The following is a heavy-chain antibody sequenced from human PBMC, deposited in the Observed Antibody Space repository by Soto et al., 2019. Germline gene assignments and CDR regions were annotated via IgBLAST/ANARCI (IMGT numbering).Heavy chain of an antibody. CDR2: IYYSGST. Sequence: QLQLQESGPGLVKPSETLSLTCTVSGGSISSSSYYWGWIRQPPGKGLEWIGSIYYSGSTYYNPSLKSRVTISVDTSKNQFSLKLSSVTAADTAVYYCARRRGGDFWIWGAFDYWGQGTLVTVSS. J-gene: IGHJ4*02. CDR3: ARRRGGDFWIWGAFDY. V-gene: IGHV4-39*01. CDR1: GGSISSSSYY. D-gene: IGHD3-3*01.